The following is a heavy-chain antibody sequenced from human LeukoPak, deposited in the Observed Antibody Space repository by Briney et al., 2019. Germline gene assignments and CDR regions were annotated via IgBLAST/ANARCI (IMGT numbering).Heavy chain of an antibody. V-gene: IGHV3-53*01. CDR1: GFTVSSNY. CDR2: IYSGGST. Sequence: GGSLRLSCAASGFTVSSNYMSWVRQAPGKGLEWVSVIYSGGSTYYADSVKGRFTISRDNSKNTLYLQMNSVRADDTAVYYCAREDQQLAGNLDYWGQGTLVTASS. D-gene: IGHD6-13*01. CDR3: AREDQQLAGNLDY. J-gene: IGHJ4*02.